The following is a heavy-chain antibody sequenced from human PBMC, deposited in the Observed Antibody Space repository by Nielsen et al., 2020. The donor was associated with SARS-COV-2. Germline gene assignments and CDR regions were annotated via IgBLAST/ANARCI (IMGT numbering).Heavy chain of an antibody. J-gene: IGHJ6*02. CDR2: IKQDGSEK. V-gene: IGHV3-7*03. CDR3: ARGFDYVWGRPTRDYYYSMDV. D-gene: IGHD3-16*01. Sequence: WIRQLPGKGLEWVANIKQDGSEKYYVDSVKGRFTISRDNAKNSLYLQMNSLRAEDMAVYYCARGFDYVWGRPTRDYYYSMDVWGQGTTVTVSS.